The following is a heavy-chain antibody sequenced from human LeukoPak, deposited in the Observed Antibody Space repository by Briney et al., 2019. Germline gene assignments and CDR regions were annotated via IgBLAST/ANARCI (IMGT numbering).Heavy chain of an antibody. Sequence: ASVKVSCEASGYTFTGYYVHWVRQAPGQGLEWMGRINPNTGGSNYAQKFQGRVTMTRDTSISTVYMELSRLTSDDTAVYYCAREMATSYELDYWGQGILVTVSS. CDR2: INPNTGGS. CDR1: GYTFTGYY. CDR3: AREMATSYELDY. D-gene: IGHD5-24*01. V-gene: IGHV1-2*06. J-gene: IGHJ4*02.